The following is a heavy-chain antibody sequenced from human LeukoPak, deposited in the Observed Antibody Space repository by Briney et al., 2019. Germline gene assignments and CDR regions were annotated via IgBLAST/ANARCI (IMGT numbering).Heavy chain of an antibody. Sequence: SSETLSLTCTVSGGSISGFFWNWIRQPPGEGLEWIGYISYSGISNHNPPVQSRVSMSVDTSKNQFSLRLSSVTAADTAVYYCARGGSRQNFFYSGLDIWGQGTTVTVSS. D-gene: IGHD3-10*01. CDR2: ISYSGIS. V-gene: IGHV4-59*01. CDR3: ARGGSRQNFFYSGLDI. CDR1: GGSISGFF. J-gene: IGHJ6*02.